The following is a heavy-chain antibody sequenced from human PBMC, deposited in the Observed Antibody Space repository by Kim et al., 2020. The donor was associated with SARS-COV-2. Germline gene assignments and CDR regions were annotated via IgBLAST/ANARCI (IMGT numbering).Heavy chain of an antibody. CDR3: ARGTYYYDSSGYRDFDY. D-gene: IGHD3-22*01. CDR1: GFTVSSNY. J-gene: IGHJ4*02. CDR2: IYSGGST. Sequence: GGSLRLSCAASGFTVSSNYMSWVRQAPGKGLEWVSVIYSGGSTYYADSVKGRFTISRDNSKNTLYLQMNSLRAEDTAVYYCARGTYYYDSSGYRDFDYWGQGTLVTVSS. V-gene: IGHV3-66*01.